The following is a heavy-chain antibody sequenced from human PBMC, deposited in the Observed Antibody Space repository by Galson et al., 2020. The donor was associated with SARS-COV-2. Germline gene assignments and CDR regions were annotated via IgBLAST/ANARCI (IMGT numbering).Heavy chain of an antibody. CDR1: GFNFDDYA. CDR2: ISWNSGSI. J-gene: IGHJ4*02. CDR3: AKDIGYSSVGVDY. Sequence: SLKISCAASGFNFDDYAMHWVRQAPGKGLEWVSGISWNSGSIGYADSVKGRFTISRDNAKNSLYLQMNSLRAEDTAVYYCAKDIGYSSVGVDYLGQGTLVTVSS. V-gene: IGHV3-9*01. D-gene: IGHD6-19*01.